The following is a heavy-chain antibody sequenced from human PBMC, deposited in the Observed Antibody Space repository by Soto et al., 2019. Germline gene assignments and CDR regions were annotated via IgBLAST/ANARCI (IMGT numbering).Heavy chain of an antibody. Sequence: PGGSLRLSCEVSGFSVSDSSMSWVRQAPGKGLEWVSVFFGGGSTDYADSVKGRGTVSRDNSKNTLYLQMNSLRVEDTAVYYCAKEGWEAVAGVTDSGTPPSSVGWFDPWGQGTVVTVSS. CDR2: FFGGGST. CDR3: AKEGWEAVAGVTDSGTPPSSVGWFDP. J-gene: IGHJ5*02. D-gene: IGHD6-19*01. V-gene: IGHV3-53*01. CDR1: GFSVSDSS.